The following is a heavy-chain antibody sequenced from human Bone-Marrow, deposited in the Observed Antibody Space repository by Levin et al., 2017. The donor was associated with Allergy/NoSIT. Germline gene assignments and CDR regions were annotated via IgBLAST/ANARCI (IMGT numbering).Heavy chain of an antibody. CDR2: ISGRNDNT. J-gene: IGHJ4*02. CDR3: AKDLLPYDSSGYYNVPFDG. D-gene: IGHD3-22*01. V-gene: IGHV3-23*01. CDR1: GISFSAYG. Sequence: GGSLRLSCAASGISFSAYGMGWVRQAPGKGLEWVSSISGRNDNTYYADSVKGRFTISRDTSKNTLFLQMNSLRAEDTAVYFCAKDLLPYDSSGYYNVPFDGWGQGTLVTVSS.